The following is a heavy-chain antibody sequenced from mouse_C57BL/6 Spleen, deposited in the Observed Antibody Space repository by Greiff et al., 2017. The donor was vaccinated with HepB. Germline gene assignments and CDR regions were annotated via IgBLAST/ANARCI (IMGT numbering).Heavy chain of an antibody. J-gene: IGHJ2*01. V-gene: IGHV1-82*01. CDR3: ARGGRGDDALNY. CDR2: IYPGDGDT. D-gene: IGHD2-2*01. Sequence: QVQLQQSGPELVKPGASVKISCTASGYAFSSSGMNWVKQRPGKGLEWLGRIYPGDGDTNYNGKFKGKATLTADKSSSTAYMRLSSLTSEDSAVYCCARGGRGDDALNYWGQGTTLTVSS. CDR1: GYAFSSSG.